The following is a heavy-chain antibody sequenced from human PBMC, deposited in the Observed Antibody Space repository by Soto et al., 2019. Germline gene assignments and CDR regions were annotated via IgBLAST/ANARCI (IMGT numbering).Heavy chain of an antibody. Sequence: QLVQSGAEVKKPGASVRVSCKTSGPTFIAYYIHWVRQAPGQGLEWMGWIDPKSGGTTYEQKFLGRVTMTRDMSINTAYMDLNRLTSDDTAVYYCARVSVDVPEWGQGTLITVSS. CDR2: IDPKSGGT. D-gene: IGHD5-12*01. J-gene: IGHJ4*02. V-gene: IGHV1-2*02. CDR1: GPTFIAYY. CDR3: ARVSVDVPE.